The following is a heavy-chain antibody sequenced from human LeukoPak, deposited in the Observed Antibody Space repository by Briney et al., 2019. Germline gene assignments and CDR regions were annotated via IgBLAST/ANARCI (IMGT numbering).Heavy chain of an antibody. CDR2: IYYSGST. Sequence: SETLSLTCTVSGGSISSYYWSWIRQPPGKGLEWIGYIYYSGSTNYNPSLKNRVTISVDTSENQFSLKLSSVTAADTAVYYCARDNPPQYNSGWFAYWGQGTLVTVSS. CDR1: GGSISSYY. J-gene: IGHJ4*02. CDR3: ARDNPPQYNSGWFAY. D-gene: IGHD6-19*01. V-gene: IGHV4-59*12.